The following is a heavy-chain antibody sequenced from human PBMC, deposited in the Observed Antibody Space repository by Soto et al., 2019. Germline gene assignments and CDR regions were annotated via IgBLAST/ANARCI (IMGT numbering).Heavy chain of an antibody. CDR3: AREEVEMATKGSFDY. CDR2: IIPIFGTA. Sequence: ASVKVSCKASGGPFSSYAISWVRQAPGQGLEWMGGIIPIFGTANYAQKFQGRVTITADESTSTAYMELSSLRSEDTAVYYCAREEVEMATKGSFDYWGQGTLVTVSS. D-gene: IGHD1-26*01. V-gene: IGHV1-69*13. J-gene: IGHJ4*02. CDR1: GGPFSSYA.